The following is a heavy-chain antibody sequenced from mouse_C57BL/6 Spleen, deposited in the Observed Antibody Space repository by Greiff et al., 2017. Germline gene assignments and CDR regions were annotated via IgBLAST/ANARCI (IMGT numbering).Heavy chain of an antibody. CDR3: ARGSNSYAMDY. J-gene: IGHJ4*01. CDR2: ISYDGSN. Sequence: EVQLQESGPGLVKPSQSLSLTCSVTGYSITSGYYWNWIRQFPGNKLEWMGYISYDGSNNYNPSLKNRISITRDTSKNQFFLKLNSVTTEDTATYYCARGSNSYAMDYWGKGTSVTVSS. D-gene: IGHD2-5*01. CDR1: GYSITSGYY. V-gene: IGHV3-6*01.